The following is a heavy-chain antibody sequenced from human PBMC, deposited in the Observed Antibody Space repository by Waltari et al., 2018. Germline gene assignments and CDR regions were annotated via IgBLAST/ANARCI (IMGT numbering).Heavy chain of an antibody. V-gene: IGHV3-7*04. D-gene: IGHD3-3*01. CDR3: ARRVEWLLYYYYYYYMDV. Sequence: EVQLVESGGGLVQPGGSLRLSCAASGFTFSSYWMSWVRQTPGKGLEWVANIKQDGSEKYYVDSVKGRFTISRDNAKNSLYLQMNSLRAEDTAVYYCARRVEWLLYYYYYYYMDVWGKGTTVTVSS. CDR2: IKQDGSEK. J-gene: IGHJ6*03. CDR1: GFTFSSYW.